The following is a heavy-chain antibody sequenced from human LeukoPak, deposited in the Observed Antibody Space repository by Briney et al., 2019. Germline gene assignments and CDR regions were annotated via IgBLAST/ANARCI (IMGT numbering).Heavy chain of an antibody. V-gene: IGHV4-59*01. D-gene: IGHD5-24*01. J-gene: IGHJ4*02. CDR1: RGSISSYY. CDR2: IYYRGNT. Sequence: PSETLSLMCSVSRGSISSYYWSWIRQAPGQALEWIGYIYYRGNTDYNPSLKSRVTMSVDMDKNEFYLKVDSVTAADTAVYYCARGGRWVQDPLDYWGQGSLVIVSS. CDR3: ARGGRWVQDPLDY.